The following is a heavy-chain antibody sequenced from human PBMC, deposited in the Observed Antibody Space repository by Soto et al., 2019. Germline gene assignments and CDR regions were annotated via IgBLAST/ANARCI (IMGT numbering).Heavy chain of an antibody. CDR1: GGTISGYY. J-gene: IGHJ5*02. D-gene: IGHD3-3*01. CDR2: IYSSGNT. CDR3: ARGQRFSDRFDP. Sequence: QSLTCSVSGGTISGYYWTWIRQPAGKGLEWIGRIYSSGNTKYNPSLQSRVTMSLDTSNNQFSLRLTSVTAADTAVYYCARGQRFSDRFDPWGQGTLVTVSS. V-gene: IGHV4-4*07.